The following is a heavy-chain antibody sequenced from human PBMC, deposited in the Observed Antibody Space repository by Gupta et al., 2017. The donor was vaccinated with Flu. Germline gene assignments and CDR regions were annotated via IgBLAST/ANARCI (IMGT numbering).Heavy chain of an antibody. Sequence: QVQVVQSGAEVKKPGASVKFSCKASGYTFTDYYIHWVRQAPGQGLQWMGIINPNGGSTNYAQKFQGRVAMTTDTSTSTVYMELSSLRSEDTAIYYCARGMPGYTFGYNYFQYWGQGARVTVSS. CDR3: ARGMPGYTFGYNYFQY. V-gene: IGHV1-46*01. D-gene: IGHD5-18*01. J-gene: IGHJ4*02. CDR2: INPNGGST. CDR1: GYTFTDYY.